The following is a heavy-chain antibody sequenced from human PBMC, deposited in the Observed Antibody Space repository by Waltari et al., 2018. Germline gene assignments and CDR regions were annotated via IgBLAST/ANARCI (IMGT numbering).Heavy chain of an antibody. Sequence: QVLLVQSGAEVKKPGSSVKVSCQVFGGNVRGYVMSWVRQAPGQGLEWMGGIIPNVGVPHYAQKFQGRVTITADESTTTVYMEVSSLRFEDTAIYYCARDRGTYSDYGVWGQGTLVTVSS. V-gene: IGHV1-69*12. J-gene: IGHJ4*02. CDR3: ARDRGTYSDYGV. D-gene: IGHD5-12*01. CDR1: GGNVRGYV. CDR2: IIPNVGVP.